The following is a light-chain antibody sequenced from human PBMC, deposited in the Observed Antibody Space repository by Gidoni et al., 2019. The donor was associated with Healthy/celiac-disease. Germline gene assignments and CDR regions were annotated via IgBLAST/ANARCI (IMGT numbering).Light chain of an antibody. J-gene: IGKJ1*01. CDR3: QQSYXXXXT. Sequence: IPMTQSPSSLSASVGDIVAITCRASQYISSYLNWYQQKPGKAPNLLIFAASGLQSGVPSRFSGRXXGTDFTLTISSLQPEDFATYYCQQSYXXXXTFGKGNKVEIK. CDR1: QYISSY. V-gene: IGKV1-39*01. CDR2: AAS.